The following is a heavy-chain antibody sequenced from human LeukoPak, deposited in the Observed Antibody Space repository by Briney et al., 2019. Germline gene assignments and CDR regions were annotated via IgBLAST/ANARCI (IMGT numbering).Heavy chain of an antibody. V-gene: IGHV3-30*03. J-gene: IGHJ4*02. CDR1: EFIFSSYG. CDR2: ISHDGSNK. CDR3: ARAYYGSGSYAPAPPDY. Sequence: PGKSLRLSCTISEFIFSSYGIHWVRQAPGKGLEWVALISHDGSNKHYGDSVKGRFTISRDNSKNTLYLQMNTLRAEDTAVYYCARAYYGSGSYAPAPPDYWGQGTLVTVSS. D-gene: IGHD3-10*01.